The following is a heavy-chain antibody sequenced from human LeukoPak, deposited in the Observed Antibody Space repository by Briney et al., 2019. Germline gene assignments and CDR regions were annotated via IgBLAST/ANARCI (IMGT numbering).Heavy chain of an antibody. CDR1: GYTFTGYY. V-gene: IGHV1-69*13. CDR2: IIPIFGTA. CDR3: ATRWSGYCSGGSCYSEIYDAFDI. J-gene: IGHJ3*02. Sequence: GASVKVSCKASGYTFTGYYMHWVRQAPGQGLEWMGGIIPIFGTANYAQKFQGRVTITADESTSTAYMELSSLRSEDTAVYYCATRWSGYCSGGSCYSEIYDAFDIWGQGTMVTVSS. D-gene: IGHD2-15*01.